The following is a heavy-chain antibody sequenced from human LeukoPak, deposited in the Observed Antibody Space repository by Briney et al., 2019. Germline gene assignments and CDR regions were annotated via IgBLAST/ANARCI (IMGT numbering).Heavy chain of an antibody. J-gene: IGHJ5*02. Sequence: GGSLRLSCAASGLTFSSHAMHWVRQAPGKGLEWVAVISHDGSDKHYTDSVKGRFTISRDNSRNTLYLQMNSLRAEDTAVYYCAKDTRRYSYGPFNWFDPWGQGTLVTVSS. D-gene: IGHD5-18*01. CDR1: GLTFSSHA. CDR2: ISHDGSDK. V-gene: IGHV3-30-3*01. CDR3: AKDTRRYSYGPFNWFDP.